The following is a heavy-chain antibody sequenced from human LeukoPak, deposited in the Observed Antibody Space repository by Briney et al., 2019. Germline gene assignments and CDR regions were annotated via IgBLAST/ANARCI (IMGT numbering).Heavy chain of an antibody. Sequence: ASVMVSCKASGYTFTSYDINWVRQATGQGLEWMGWMNPNSGNTDYAQKFQGRVTMTRDTSITTAYMELSSLRSEDTAVYYCARGRWLQQRPNWFDPWGQGTLVTVSS. D-gene: IGHD5-24*01. CDR3: ARGRWLQQRPNWFDP. CDR1: GYTFTSYD. V-gene: IGHV1-8*01. CDR2: MNPNSGNT. J-gene: IGHJ5*02.